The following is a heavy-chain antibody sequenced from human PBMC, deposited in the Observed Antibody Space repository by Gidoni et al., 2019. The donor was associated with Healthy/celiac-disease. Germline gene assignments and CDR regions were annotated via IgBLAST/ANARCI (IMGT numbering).Heavy chain of an antibody. V-gene: IGHV4-59*01. J-gene: IGHJ4*02. CDR3: ARPRWHTSSLWYYFDY. CDR1: GTSISSYY. Sequence: QVLLPESGPGLVKTSETLSLTCTGSGTSISSYYWSWLRQPPGKGLECIGYIYYSGSTNYNPSLKSRVTMSVDTSKNQFSLKLNSVTAADTAVYYCARPRWHTSSLWYYFDYWVQGTLVTVSS. D-gene: IGHD2-2*01. CDR2: IYYSGST.